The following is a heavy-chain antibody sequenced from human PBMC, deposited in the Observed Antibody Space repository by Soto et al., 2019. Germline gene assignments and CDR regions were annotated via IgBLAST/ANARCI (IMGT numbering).Heavy chain of an antibody. V-gene: IGHV3-23*01. J-gene: IGHJ4*02. CDR3: AKVSTGGYGDYEITFDY. D-gene: IGHD4-17*01. Sequence: GGSLRLSCAASGFTFSSYAMSWVRQAPGKGLEWVSAISGSGGSTYYADSVKGRFTISRDNSKNTLYLQMNSLRAEDTAVYYCAKVSTGGYGDYEITFDYWGQGTLVTVSS. CDR1: GFTFSSYA. CDR2: ISGSGGST.